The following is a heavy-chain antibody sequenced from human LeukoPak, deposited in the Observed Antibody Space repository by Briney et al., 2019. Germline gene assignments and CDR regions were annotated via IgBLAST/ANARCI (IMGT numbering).Heavy chain of an antibody. J-gene: IGHJ6*03. CDR1: GGSISSHY. Sequence: PSETLSLTCTVSGGSISSHYWSWVRLSPAKGLEWIGYIFYSGSTDYSPSLTSRVPISIDKSKRYLSLNMSSVTAADTAVYYCVKHGPGGRGYLDVWGVGTTVTVSS. CDR2: IFYSGST. D-gene: IGHD1-1*01. V-gene: IGHV4-59*11. CDR3: VKHGPGGRGYLDV.